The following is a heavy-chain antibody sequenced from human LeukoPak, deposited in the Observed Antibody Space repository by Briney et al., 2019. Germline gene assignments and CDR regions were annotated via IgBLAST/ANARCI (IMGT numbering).Heavy chain of an antibody. CDR3: ARDRDRDIIGDGMDV. Sequence: GGSLRLSCAASGFTFRNYAMNWVRQAPGKGLEWVAVLSHDAKNKFYADSVKGRSTISRDNSKNTLDLQMNSLRPGDTAVYYCARDRDRDIIGDGMDVWGKGTTVTVSS. J-gene: IGHJ6*04. CDR1: GFTFRNYA. V-gene: IGHV3-30*04. D-gene: IGHD2-15*01. CDR2: LSHDAKNK.